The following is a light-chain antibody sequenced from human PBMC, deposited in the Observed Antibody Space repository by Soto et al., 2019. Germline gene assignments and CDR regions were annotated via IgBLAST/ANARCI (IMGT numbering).Light chain of an antibody. CDR2: NNN. V-gene: IGLV1-44*01. CDR1: SSNIGSNT. J-gene: IGLJ1*01. Sequence: QSLLTEPTSTSGTPGQRVTISCSGSSSNIGSNTVSWCQQLPGTAPKPLIYNNNQRPSGVPDRFSGSKSGTSASLAISGLQSEDEADYYCAAWDDSLIGYVFGTGTKVTVL. CDR3: AAWDDSLIGYV.